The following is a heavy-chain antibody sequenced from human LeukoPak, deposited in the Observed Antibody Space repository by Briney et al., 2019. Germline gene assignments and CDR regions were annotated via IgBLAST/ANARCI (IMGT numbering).Heavy chain of an antibody. J-gene: IGHJ4*02. V-gene: IGHV3-23*01. CDR3: AKGLRGVVISFDY. Sequence: GGSLRLSCAASGFTFSSYGMSWVRQTPGKGLEWVAAISGTGGTTYCADAVKGRFTISRDNSKNTVYLQMNGLRADDTAIYYCAKGLRGVVISFDYWGQGTLVTVSS. CDR1: GFTFSSYG. CDR2: ISGTGGTT. D-gene: IGHD3-22*01.